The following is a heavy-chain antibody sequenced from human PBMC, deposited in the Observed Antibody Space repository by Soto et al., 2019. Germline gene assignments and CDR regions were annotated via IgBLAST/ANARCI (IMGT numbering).Heavy chain of an antibody. CDR1: GGTFSSYA. J-gene: IGHJ4*02. Sequence: EASVKVSCKASGGTFSSYAISWVRQAPGQGLEWMGGIIPIFGTANYAQKFQGRVTITADESTSTAYMELSSLRSEDTAVYYCARGGSSWYVSAYYFDYWGQGTLVTV. CDR2: IIPIFGTA. CDR3: ARGGSSWYVSAYYFDY. D-gene: IGHD6-13*01. V-gene: IGHV1-69*13.